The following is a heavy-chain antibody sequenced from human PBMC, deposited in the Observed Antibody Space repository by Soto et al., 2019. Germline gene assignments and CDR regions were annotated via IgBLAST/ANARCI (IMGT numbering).Heavy chain of an antibody. J-gene: IGHJ5*02. Sequence: GGSLRLSCAASGFTVSSNYMSWVRQAPGKGLEWVSVIYSGGSTYYADSVKGRFTISRDNSKNTLYLQMNSLRAEDTAVYYCASMVRGVHPGRGNWFDPWGQGTLVTVSS. V-gene: IGHV3-53*01. D-gene: IGHD3-10*01. CDR3: ASMVRGVHPGRGNWFDP. CDR1: GFTVSSNY. CDR2: IYSGGST.